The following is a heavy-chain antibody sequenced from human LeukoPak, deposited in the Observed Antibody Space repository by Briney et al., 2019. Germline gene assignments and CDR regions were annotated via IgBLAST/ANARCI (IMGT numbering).Heavy chain of an antibody. V-gene: IGHV1-69*01. CDR2: IIPIFGTA. Sequence: GASVKVSCKASGGTFSSYAISWVRQAPGQGLEWMGGIIPIFGTANYAQKFQGRVTITADESTSTAYMELSSLRSEDTAVYYCATYMGYYGSGSFSQPFDYWGQGTLVTVSS. D-gene: IGHD3-10*01. CDR1: GGTFSSYA. J-gene: IGHJ4*02. CDR3: ATYMGYYGSGSFSQPFDY.